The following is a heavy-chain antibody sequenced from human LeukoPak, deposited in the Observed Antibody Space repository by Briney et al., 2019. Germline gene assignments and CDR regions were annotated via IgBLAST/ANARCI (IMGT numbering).Heavy chain of an antibody. CDR1: GGTFSSYA. CDR2: IIPIFGTA. Sequence: SVKVSCKASGGTFSSYAISWVRQAPGQGLEWMGGIIPIFGTANYAQKFQGRVTITADESASTAYMELSSLRSEDTAVYYCARIMTTVTTLAFDIWGQGTMVTVSS. V-gene: IGHV1-69*01. D-gene: IGHD4-11*01. CDR3: ARIMTTVTTLAFDI. J-gene: IGHJ3*02.